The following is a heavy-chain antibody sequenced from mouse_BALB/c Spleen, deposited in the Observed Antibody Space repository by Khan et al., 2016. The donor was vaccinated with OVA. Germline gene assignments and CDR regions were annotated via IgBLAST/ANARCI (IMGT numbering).Heavy chain of an antibody. Sequence: QVQLKESGPGLVAPSQSLSITCTVSGFSLTDYAVSWIRQPPGKGLEWLGVIWAGGSNYYNSAIKSRLSICKDNSRSQVFLNMNSLQTDDTAVYYCAKDPPYYSIDYWGQGTSVTVSS. CDR2: IWAGGSN. CDR1: GFSLTDYA. CDR3: AKDPPYYSIDY. J-gene: IGHJ4*01. V-gene: IGHV2-6-5*01.